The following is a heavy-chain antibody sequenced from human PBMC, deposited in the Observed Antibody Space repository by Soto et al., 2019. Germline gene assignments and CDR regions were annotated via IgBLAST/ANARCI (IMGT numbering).Heavy chain of an antibody. Sequence: QITLKESGPTLVKPTQTLTLTCTFSGFSLSTSGVGVGWIRQPPGKALEGIVLIYWDDDKRYSPSLRSRLTISKDTSKNQVVLLMTNVDPEDTATYFCAHRRIGVSQWNYGDFDYWGQGILVTVSS. CDR3: AHRRIGVSQWNYGDFDY. V-gene: IGHV2-5*02. D-gene: IGHD3-3*01. CDR1: GFSLSTSGVG. CDR2: IYWDDDK. J-gene: IGHJ4*02.